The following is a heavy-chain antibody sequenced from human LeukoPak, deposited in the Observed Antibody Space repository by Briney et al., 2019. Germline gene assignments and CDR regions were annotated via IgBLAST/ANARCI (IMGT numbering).Heavy chain of an antibody. V-gene: IGHV4-59*01. J-gene: IGHJ5*02. Sequence: SETLSLTCTVSGGSISSYYWSWIRQPPGKGLEWIGYIYYSGSTNYNPSLKSRVTISVDTSKNQFSLKLSSVTAADTAVYYCARPLARFGELWFDPWGQGTLVTVSS. D-gene: IGHD3-10*01. CDR1: GGSISSYY. CDR2: IYYSGST. CDR3: ARPLARFGELWFDP.